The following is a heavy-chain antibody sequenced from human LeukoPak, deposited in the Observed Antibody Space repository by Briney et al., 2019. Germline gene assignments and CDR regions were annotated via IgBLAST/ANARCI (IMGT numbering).Heavy chain of an antibody. V-gene: IGHV3-23*01. Sequence: GGSLRLSCTASGLSLNNYAMSWVRQVPGKGLEWVSASSSSDDGKWYAESVRGRFTISRDTSKNTVYLQMNSLRVEDAGVYYCAKAPVTSCRGAFCYPFDYWGHGTLVTVSS. J-gene: IGHJ4*01. CDR3: AKAPVTSCRGAFCYPFDY. CDR2: SSSSDDGK. D-gene: IGHD2-21*01. CDR1: GLSLNNYA.